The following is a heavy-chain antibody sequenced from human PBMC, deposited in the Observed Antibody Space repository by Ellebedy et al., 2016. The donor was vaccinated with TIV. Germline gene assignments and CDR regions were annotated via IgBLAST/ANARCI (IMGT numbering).Heavy chain of an antibody. D-gene: IGHD3-3*01. CDR2: IYYSGST. CDR1: GGSINNYS. V-gene: IGHV4-59*01. J-gene: IGHJ6*02. Sequence: MPSETLSLTCTVSGGSINNYSWSWIRQPPGKGLQWIAYIYYSGSTDYNPSLKSRVTISVNTSKNQLSLKLRSVTAADTAVYYCARGLLYYDFWSGYYKGAGDYYYGMDVWGQGTTVTVSS. CDR3: ARGLLYYDFWSGYYKGAGDYYYGMDV.